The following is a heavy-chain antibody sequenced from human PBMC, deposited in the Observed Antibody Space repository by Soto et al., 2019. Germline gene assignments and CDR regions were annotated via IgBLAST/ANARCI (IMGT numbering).Heavy chain of an antibody. D-gene: IGHD2-21*02. Sequence: QVQLQESGPGLVKPSETLSLTCTVSGGSISSYYWSWIRQPPGKGLEWIGYIYYSGSTNHNPSLTSRVPMSVDTSKTRFSLKLSSVTAADTAVYYCAREGVTRNYYYFGMDVWGQGTTVTVSS. V-gene: IGHV4-59*01. CDR2: IYYSGST. CDR1: GGSISSYY. J-gene: IGHJ6*02. CDR3: AREGVTRNYYYFGMDV.